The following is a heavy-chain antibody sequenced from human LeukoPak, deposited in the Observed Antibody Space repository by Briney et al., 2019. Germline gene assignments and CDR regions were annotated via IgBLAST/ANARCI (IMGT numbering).Heavy chain of an antibody. CDR1: GGSISSSSYY. CDR3: ASVPRPYGSGTLLGY. J-gene: IGHJ4*02. CDR2: IYYSGST. D-gene: IGHD3-10*01. Sequence: SETLSLTCTVSGGSISSSSYYWGWIRQPPGKGLEWIGSIYYSGSTYYNPSLKSRVTISVDTSKNQFSLKLSSVTAADTAVYYCASVPRPYGSGTLLGYWGQGTLVTVSS. V-gene: IGHV4-39*01.